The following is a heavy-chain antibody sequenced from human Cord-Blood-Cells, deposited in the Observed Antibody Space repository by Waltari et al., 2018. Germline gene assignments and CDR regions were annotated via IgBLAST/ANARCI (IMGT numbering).Heavy chain of an antibody. D-gene: IGHD6-19*01. V-gene: IGHV1-2*04. CDR3: ARGSIHGIAVAGTGAFDI. CDR1: GYTFTGYY. CDR2: INPNSGGT. Sequence: QVQLVQSGAEVKKPGASVKVSCKASGYTFTGYYMHWVRQAPGQGLEWMGWINPNSGGTNYAQKFQGWVTMTRDTSISTAYMELSRLRSDDTAVYYCARGSIHGIAVAGTGAFDIWGQGTMVTVSS. J-gene: IGHJ3*02.